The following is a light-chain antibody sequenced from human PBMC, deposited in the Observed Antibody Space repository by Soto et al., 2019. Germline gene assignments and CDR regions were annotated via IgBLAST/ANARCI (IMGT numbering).Light chain of an antibody. J-gene: IGKJ2*01. CDR2: DAS. CDR3: LQYNDWPPRYT. Sequence: EIVLTQSPATLSVSPGERATLSCRASQSISRNLAWYQQKPGQAPTVLIYDASTRATGIPVTFSGSGSGTDFTLTISSLQSEDFAVYYCLQYNDWPPRYTFGQGTKLEIK. CDR1: QSISRN. V-gene: IGKV3-15*01.